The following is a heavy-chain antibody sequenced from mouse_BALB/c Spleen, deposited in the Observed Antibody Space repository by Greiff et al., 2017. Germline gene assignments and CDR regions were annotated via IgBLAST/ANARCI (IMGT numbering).Heavy chain of an antibody. Sequence: VQLQQSGPELVKPGASVKISCKASGYSFTGYFMNWVKQSHGKSLEWIGRINPYNGDTLYNQKFKGKATLTVDKSSSTAHIEILSLTSEDSAVYDSGRDYYCDSDGGFAYWGQGTLVTVSA. CDR3: GRDYYCDSDGGFAY. D-gene: IGHD2-4*01. CDR2: INPYNGDT. CDR1: GYSFTGYF. J-gene: IGHJ3*01. V-gene: IGHV1-37*01.